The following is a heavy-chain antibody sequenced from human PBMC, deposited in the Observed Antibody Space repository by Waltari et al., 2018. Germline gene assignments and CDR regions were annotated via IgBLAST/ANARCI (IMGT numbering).Heavy chain of an antibody. D-gene: IGHD3-22*01. CDR3: ARGYYDSSGYQTDDY. CDR1: GGSISSGSYY. Sequence: QVQLQESGPGLVKPSQTLSLTCTVSGGSISSGSYYWSWIRQPAGKGLEWIGRIYTSGSTNYNPSLKSRVTISVDTSKNQFSLKLSSVTAADTAVYYCARGYYDSSGYQTDDYWGQGTLVTVSS. J-gene: IGHJ4*02. V-gene: IGHV4-61*02. CDR2: IYTSGST.